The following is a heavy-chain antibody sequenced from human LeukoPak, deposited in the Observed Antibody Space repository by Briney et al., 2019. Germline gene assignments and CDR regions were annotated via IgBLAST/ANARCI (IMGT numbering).Heavy chain of an antibody. CDR2: ISYSGSV. J-gene: IGHJ6*02. CDR3: ARIPKLTYYYYGMDV. V-gene: IGHV4-59*08. CDR1: GGSISGFY. D-gene: IGHD3-9*01. Sequence: SETLSLTCTVSGGSISGFYWSWIRQPPGKGLEWIGYISYSGSVNYNPSLKSRVTISVDTSKNQFSLKLSSVTAADTAVYFCARIPKLTYYYYGMDVWGQGTTVTVSS.